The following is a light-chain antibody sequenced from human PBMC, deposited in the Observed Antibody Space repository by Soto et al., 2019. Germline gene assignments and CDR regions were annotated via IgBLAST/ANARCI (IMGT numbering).Light chain of an antibody. CDR1: SSDVGGYNF. CDR3: SSYSGTNNYV. J-gene: IGLJ1*01. CDR2: EVT. Sequence: QSALTQPPSASGSPGQSVTISCTGTSSDVGGYNFVSWYQQHPGKAPKLIIYEVTKRPSGVPDRFSGSKSGNTASLTVSGLQAEDGADYYCSSYSGTNNYVVGTGTKVTVL. V-gene: IGLV2-8*01.